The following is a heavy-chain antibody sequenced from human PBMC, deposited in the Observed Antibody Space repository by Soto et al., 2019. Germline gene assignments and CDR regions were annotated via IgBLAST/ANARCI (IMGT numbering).Heavy chain of an antibody. J-gene: IGHJ5*02. V-gene: IGHV4-4*02. CDR3: ARGRYYGSGSYYGWFDP. CDR2: IYHSGST. Sequence: LSLTCAVSGGSISSSNWWSWARQPPGKGLEWIGEIYHSGSTNYNPSLKSRVTISVDKSKNQFSLKLSSVTAADTAVYYCARGRYYGSGSYYGWFDPWGQGTLVTVSS. CDR1: GGSISSSNW. D-gene: IGHD3-10*01.